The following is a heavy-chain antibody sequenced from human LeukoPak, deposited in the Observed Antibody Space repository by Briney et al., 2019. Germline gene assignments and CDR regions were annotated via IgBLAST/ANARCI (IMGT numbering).Heavy chain of an antibody. Sequence: ASVKVSCKPSGYTFSGYSMHWVRQAPGQGLEWMGRINPNSGVTYYAQKFQGRVTMTSDTSITTAYMELSSLTSDDTATYYCARDASNWSAFDSWGQGTLVIVSS. CDR1: GYTFSGYS. V-gene: IGHV1-2*06. CDR3: ARDASNWSAFDS. D-gene: IGHD1-20*01. J-gene: IGHJ5*01. CDR2: INPNSGVT.